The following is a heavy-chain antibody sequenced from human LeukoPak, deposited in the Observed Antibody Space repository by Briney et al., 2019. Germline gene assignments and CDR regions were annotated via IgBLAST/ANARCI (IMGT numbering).Heavy chain of an antibody. J-gene: IGHJ4*03. CDR3: VRTMTREWGGWYDNDY. V-gene: IGHV4-4*07. D-gene: IGHD6-19*01. Sequence: SETLSLTCTVSGSSVSNHWWIWIRQPVGKGLEWIGRISSRGYTNYNPPLKSRVAMSVDTSKNQFSLKLNSVTAADTAVYYCVRTMTREWGGWYDNDYWGRGTLVTVSS. CDR1: GSSVSNHW. CDR2: ISSRGYT.